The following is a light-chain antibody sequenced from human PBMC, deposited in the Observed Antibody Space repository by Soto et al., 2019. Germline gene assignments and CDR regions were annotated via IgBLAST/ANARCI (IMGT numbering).Light chain of an antibody. Sequence: QSALTQPASVSGSPGQSITISCTGTSSDVGSYNFVSWYQQHPGKAPKLMIYEVNKRPSGVSNRFSGSKSGNTASLTISGLQAEDEAHYYCCSYAADIIWVFAGGTKLTVL. CDR1: SSDVGSYNF. CDR3: CSYAADIIWV. V-gene: IGLV2-23*02. J-gene: IGLJ3*02. CDR2: EVN.